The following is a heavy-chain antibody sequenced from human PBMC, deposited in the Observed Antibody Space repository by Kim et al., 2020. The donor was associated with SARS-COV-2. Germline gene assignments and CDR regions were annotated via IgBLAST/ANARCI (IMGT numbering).Heavy chain of an antibody. CDR3: AKGQYSSSWGYDY. CDR1: GFTFDDYA. J-gene: IGHJ4*02. V-gene: IGHV3-9*01. Sequence: GGSLRLSCAASGFTFDDYAMHWVRQAPGKGLEWVSGISWNSGSIGYADSVKGRFTISRDNAKNSLYLQMNSLRAEDTALYYCAKGQYSSSWGYDYWGQGTLVTVSS. D-gene: IGHD6-13*01. CDR2: ISWNSGSI.